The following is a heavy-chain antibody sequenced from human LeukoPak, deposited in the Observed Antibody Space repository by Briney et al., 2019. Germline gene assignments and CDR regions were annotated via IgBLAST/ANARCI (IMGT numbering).Heavy chain of an antibody. V-gene: IGHV4-59*08. CDR1: GGSIRSFY. CDR2: ISYSGST. Sequence: PSETLSLTCTVSGGSIRSFYCSWIRQPPGKGLEWIGYISYSGSTKYNPSLKSRVTISVDMSKSQCSLKLSSVTAADTAVYYCARVGFGNTPHPIDYWGQGTLVSVSS. D-gene: IGHD4-23*01. J-gene: IGHJ4*02. CDR3: ARVGFGNTPHPIDY.